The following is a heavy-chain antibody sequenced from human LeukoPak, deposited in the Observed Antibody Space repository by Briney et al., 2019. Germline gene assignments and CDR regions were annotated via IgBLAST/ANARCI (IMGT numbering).Heavy chain of an antibody. CDR3: ARGYCTSSSCFARHWFDP. Sequence: KPSQTLSLTCAVSGGSIGSGGYYWSWIRQHPGKGLEWIGYIYYSGNTYYNPSLKSRVTISVDTSKNQFSLKLSSVTAADTAVYYCARGYCTSSSCFARHWFDPWGQGTLVTVSS. CDR1: GGSIGSGGYY. J-gene: IGHJ5*02. CDR2: IYYSGNT. V-gene: IGHV4-31*11. D-gene: IGHD2-2*01.